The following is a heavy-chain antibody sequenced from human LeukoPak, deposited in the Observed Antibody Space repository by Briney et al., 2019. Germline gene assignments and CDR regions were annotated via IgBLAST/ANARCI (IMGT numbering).Heavy chain of an antibody. D-gene: IGHD5-24*01. V-gene: IGHV3-33*01. CDR1: GFTFSSYG. CDR3: ARGNRLRDGYNFDY. Sequence: GGSLRLSCAASGFTFSSYGMPWVRQAPGKGLEWVAVIWYDGSNKYYADSVKGRFTISRDNSKNTLYLQMNSLRAEDTAVYYCARGNRLRDGYNFDYWGQGTLVTVSS. CDR2: IWYDGSNK. J-gene: IGHJ4*02.